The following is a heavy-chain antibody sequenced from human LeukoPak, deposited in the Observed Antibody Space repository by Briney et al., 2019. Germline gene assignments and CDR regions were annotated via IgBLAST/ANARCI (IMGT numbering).Heavy chain of an antibody. CDR3: ARGDYYDSSGLFDY. J-gene: IGHJ4*02. CDR1: RFTFSTYW. V-gene: IGHV3-74*01. CDR2: INSDGSST. Sequence: GGSLRLSCAASRFTFSTYWMHWVRQAPGKRLVWVSRINSDGSSTSYADSVKGRFTISRDNGKNTLYLQMNSLRAEDTAVYYCARGDYYDSSGLFDYWGQGTLVTVSP. D-gene: IGHD3-22*01.